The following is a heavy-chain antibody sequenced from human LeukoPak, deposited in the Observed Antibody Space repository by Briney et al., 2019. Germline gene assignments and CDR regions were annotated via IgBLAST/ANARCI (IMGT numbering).Heavy chain of an antibody. CDR2: ISSGYPTI. J-gene: IGHJ4*02. CDR3: AKFGRSTSPVD. D-gene: IGHD3-16*01. Sequence: GGSLRLSCAASGFTFSSYSINWVRQAPGKGLEWVSYISSGYPTIYYADSVKGRFTISRDNAQNSLYLQMNSLRAEDTAVYYCAKFGRSTSPVDWGQGTLVTVSS. CDR1: GFTFSSYS. V-gene: IGHV3-48*04.